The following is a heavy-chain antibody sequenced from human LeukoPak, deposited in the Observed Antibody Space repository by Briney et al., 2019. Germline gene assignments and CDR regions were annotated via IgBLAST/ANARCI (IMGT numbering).Heavy chain of an antibody. D-gene: IGHD3-22*01. Sequence: SGTLSLTCTVSGASISSSYWSWIRQPPGKRLEWIGYIYYNGNTNSNPSLKNRVTISADTSKNQFSLNLSSVTAADTAVYYCVRGNYDNRGYSNAFDIWGQGAMVTVSS. CDR3: VRGNYDNRGYSNAFDI. V-gene: IGHV4-59*01. CDR2: IYYNGNT. J-gene: IGHJ3*02. CDR1: GASISSSY.